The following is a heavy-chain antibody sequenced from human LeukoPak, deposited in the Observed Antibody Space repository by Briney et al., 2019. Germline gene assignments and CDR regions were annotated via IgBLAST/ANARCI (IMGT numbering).Heavy chain of an antibody. V-gene: IGHV3-30*02. D-gene: IGHD3-10*01. CDR1: GFTFSSYG. J-gene: IGHJ4*02. Sequence: GGSLRLSCAASGFTFSSYGMHWVRQAPGKGLEWVAFIRYDGSNKYYVDSVKGRFTISRDNSKNTLYLQMNSLRAEDTAVYYCAKDLSKGLLYRRGMYYFDYWGQGTLVTVSS. CDR3: AKDLSKGLLYRRGMYYFDY. CDR2: IRYDGSNK.